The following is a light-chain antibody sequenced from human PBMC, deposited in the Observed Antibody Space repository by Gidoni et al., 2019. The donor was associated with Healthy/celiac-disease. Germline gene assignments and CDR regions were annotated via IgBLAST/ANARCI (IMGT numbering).Light chain of an antibody. Sequence: DIQMTQSPSFLYASVGDRVTITCQVSQDISNYLHWYQQKPGKAPKLLIYDASNVETGVPSRFSGSGSGTDFTFTISSLQPEDIATYYCQQYDNLPLTFGPGTKVDIK. V-gene: IGKV1-33*01. CDR2: DAS. J-gene: IGKJ3*01. CDR1: QDISNY. CDR3: QQYDNLPLT.